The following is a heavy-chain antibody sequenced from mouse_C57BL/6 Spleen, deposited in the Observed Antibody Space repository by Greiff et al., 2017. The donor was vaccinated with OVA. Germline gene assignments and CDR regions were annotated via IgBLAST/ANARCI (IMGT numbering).Heavy chain of an antibody. CDR3: VRELGPTTGFDY. CDR1: GFSFNTYA. Sequence: EVMLVESGGGLVQPKGSLKLSCAASGFSFNTYAMNWVRQAPGKGLEWVARIRSKSNNYATYYADSVKDRFTISRDDSESMLYLQMNNLKTEDTAMYYCVRELGPTTGFDYWGQGTTLTVSS. J-gene: IGHJ2*01. CDR2: IRSKSNNYAT. V-gene: IGHV10-1*01. D-gene: IGHD4-1*01.